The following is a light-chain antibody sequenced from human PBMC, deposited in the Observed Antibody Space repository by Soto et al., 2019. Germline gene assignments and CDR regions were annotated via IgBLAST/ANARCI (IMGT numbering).Light chain of an antibody. CDR3: QTWDTGIRV. Sequence: QSVLTQSPSASASLGASVKLTCTLSSGHSNYVIAWHQQQPEKGPRYLMKLNSDGSHSKGDGIPDRFSGSSSGAERYLTISSLQSEDEADYYCQTWDTGIRVFGGGTKLTVL. J-gene: IGLJ2*01. CDR2: LNSDGSH. V-gene: IGLV4-69*01. CDR1: SGHSNYV.